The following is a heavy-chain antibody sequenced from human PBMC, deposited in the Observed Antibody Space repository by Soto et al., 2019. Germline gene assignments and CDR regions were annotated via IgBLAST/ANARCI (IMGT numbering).Heavy chain of an antibody. CDR3: ARLYSSGWYGPGRY. V-gene: IGHV3-20*04. D-gene: IGHD6-19*01. J-gene: IGHJ4*02. CDR1: GFSFDDYG. Sequence: EVQLVESGGGVVRPGGSLRLSCAASGFSFDDYGMSWVRQAPGKGLEWVSGINWNGGSTGYADSVKGRFTISRDNAKNSLYLQMHSLRAEDTALYYCARLYSSGWYGPGRYWGQGTLVTVSS. CDR2: INWNGGST.